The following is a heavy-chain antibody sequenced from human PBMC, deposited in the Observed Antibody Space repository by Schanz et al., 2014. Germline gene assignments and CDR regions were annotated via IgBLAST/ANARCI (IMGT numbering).Heavy chain of an antibody. J-gene: IGHJ4*02. CDR1: GFTFSDHW. CDR2: IKGDSSEK. D-gene: IGHD6-19*01. Sequence: VQLVESGGALVQPGGSLRLSCSASGFTFSDHWMSWVRQPPGKGLEWVANIKGDSSEKNYVDSVKGRFTLSRDNAKNSLYLQMNSLRAEDTAVYHCAKDLPAVAVAPLMTGLYDSWGQGTLVTVSS. V-gene: IGHV3-7*01. CDR3: AKDLPAVAVAPLMTGLYDS.